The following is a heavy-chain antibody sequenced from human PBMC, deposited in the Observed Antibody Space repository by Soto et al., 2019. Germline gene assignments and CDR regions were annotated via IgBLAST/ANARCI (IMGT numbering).Heavy chain of an antibody. CDR2: INAGNGNT. J-gene: IGHJ6*03. V-gene: IGHV1-3*01. CDR3: ARGGYSGYQRDTEPSHYYYYMDV. Sequence: ASVKVSCKASGYTFTSYAMHWVRQAPGQRLEWMGWINAGNGNTKYSQKFQGRVTITRDTSASTAYMELSSLRSEDTAVYYCARGGYSGYQRDTEPSHYYYYMDVWGKGTTVTVSS. CDR1: GYTFTSYA. D-gene: IGHD5-12*01.